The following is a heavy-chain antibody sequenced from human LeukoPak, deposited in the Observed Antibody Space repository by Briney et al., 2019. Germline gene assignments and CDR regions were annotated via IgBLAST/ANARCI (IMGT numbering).Heavy chain of an antibody. CDR1: GYSFTSYW. V-gene: IGHV5-51*01. Sequence: GESLKISCKGSGYSFTSYWFGWVRQMPGKGLEWMGIIYPGDSDTRYSPSFQGQVTISADKSISTAYLQWSSLKASDTAMYYCASGYCSSTSCDAFDIWGQGTMVTVSS. CDR2: IYPGDSDT. D-gene: IGHD2-2*01. J-gene: IGHJ3*02. CDR3: ASGYCSSTSCDAFDI.